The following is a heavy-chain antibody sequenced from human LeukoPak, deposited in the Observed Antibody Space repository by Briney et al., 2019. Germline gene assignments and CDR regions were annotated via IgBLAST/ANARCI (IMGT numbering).Heavy chain of an antibody. Sequence: GGSLRLSCAASGFTFSSYAMHWVRQAPGKGLEWVSAISGSGGSTYYADSVKGRFTISRDNSKNTLYLQMNSLRAEDTAVYYCAKDRTTMIVVVTDFDYWGQGTLVTVSS. V-gene: IGHV3-23*01. CDR3: AKDRTTMIVVVTDFDY. D-gene: IGHD3-22*01. J-gene: IGHJ4*02. CDR2: ISGSGGST. CDR1: GFTFSSYA.